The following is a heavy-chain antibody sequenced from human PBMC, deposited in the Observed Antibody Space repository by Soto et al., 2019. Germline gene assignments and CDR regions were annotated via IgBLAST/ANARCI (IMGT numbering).Heavy chain of an antibody. CDR1: GDSVSSPYY. V-gene: IGHV4-4*02. D-gene: IGHD6-19*01. CDR3: ARSAGWYAVHS. J-gene: IGHJ4*02. Sequence: QVQLQESGPGLLKPSGTLSLTCAVSGDSVSSPYYWCWVRQPPGKGLEWIGEVFHTGTPSYNPSLRSRVTISMDKSNNQFSLDLSYVTAADTAVYYCARSAGWYAVHSWGPGTLV. CDR2: VFHTGTP.